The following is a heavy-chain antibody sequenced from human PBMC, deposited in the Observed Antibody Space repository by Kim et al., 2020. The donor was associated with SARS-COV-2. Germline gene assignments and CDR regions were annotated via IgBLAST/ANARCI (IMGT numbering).Heavy chain of an antibody. CDR2: ISSSSSTI. D-gene: IGHD3-16*02. Sequence: GGSLRLSCAASGFTFSSYSMNWVRQAPGKGLEWVSYISSSSSTIYYADSVKGRFTISRDNAKNSLYLQMNSLRDEDTAVYYCARDQGFMITFGGVIVRDYYYGMDVWGPGTTVTVSS. J-gene: IGHJ6*02. CDR1: GFTFSSYS. CDR3: ARDQGFMITFGGVIVRDYYYGMDV. V-gene: IGHV3-48*02.